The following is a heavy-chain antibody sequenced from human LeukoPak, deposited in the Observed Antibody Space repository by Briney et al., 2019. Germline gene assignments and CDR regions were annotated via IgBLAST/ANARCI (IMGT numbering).Heavy chain of an antibody. J-gene: IGHJ4*02. CDR3: ARRVTSSGYYWFDF. CDR1: GGSFSGYY. CDR2: INHSGST. D-gene: IGHD3-22*01. V-gene: IGHV4-34*01. Sequence: SETLSLTCAVYGGSFSGYYWSWIRQPPGKGLEWIGEINHSGSTNYNPSLKSRVTISVDTSKNQFSLKLRSVPAADTAVYYCARRVTSSGYYWFDFWGQGTLVTVSS.